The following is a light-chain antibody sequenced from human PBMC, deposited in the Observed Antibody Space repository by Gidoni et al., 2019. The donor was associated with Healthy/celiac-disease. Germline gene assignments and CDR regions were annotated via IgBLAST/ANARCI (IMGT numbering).Light chain of an antibody. CDR3: QQYYSTPQT. CDR1: QSVLYSSNNKNY. CDR2: WAS. J-gene: IGKJ2*01. Sequence: IVLTQSPDPLAVSLGERATINCKSSQSVLYSSNNKNYLAWYQQKPGQPPKLLIYWASTRESGVPDRFSGSGSGTDFTLTISSLQAEDVAVYYCQQYYSTPQTFGQGTKLEIK. V-gene: IGKV4-1*01.